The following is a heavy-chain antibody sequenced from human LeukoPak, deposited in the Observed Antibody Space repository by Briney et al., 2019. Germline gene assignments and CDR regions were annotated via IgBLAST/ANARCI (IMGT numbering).Heavy chain of an antibody. V-gene: IGHV4-34*01. CDR3: ARGSVLYSSSWFAGY. CDR1: GGSFSGYY. D-gene: IGHD6-13*01. Sequence: PSETLSLTCAVYGGSFSGYYWSGIRQPPGKGLEWVGEINHSGSTNYNPSLKSRVTLSVDTSKTQFSLKLSSVTAADTAVYYCARGSVLYSSSWFAGYWGQGTLVTVSS. J-gene: IGHJ4*02. CDR2: INHSGST.